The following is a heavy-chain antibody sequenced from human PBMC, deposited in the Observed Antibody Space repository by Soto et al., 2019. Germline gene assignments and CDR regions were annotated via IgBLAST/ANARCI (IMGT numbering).Heavy chain of an antibody. V-gene: IGHV1-18*01. CDR3: ARGAQAADYYYYMDV. J-gene: IGHJ6*03. CDR1: GYTFTSYG. Sequence: ASVKVSCKASGYTFTSYGISWVRQAPGQGLEWMGWISAYNGNTNYAQKLQGRVTMTTDTSTSTAYMELRSLRSDDTAMYYCARGAQAADYYYYMDVWGKGTTVTVSS. CDR2: ISAYNGNT.